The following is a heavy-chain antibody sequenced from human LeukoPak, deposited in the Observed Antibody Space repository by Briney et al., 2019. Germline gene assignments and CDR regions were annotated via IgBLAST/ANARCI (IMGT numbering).Heavy chain of an antibody. D-gene: IGHD5-12*01. CDR3: ARLVATILQVDY. Sequence: SETLSLTCAVYGGSFSGYYWSWIRQPPGKGLEWIGEINHSGSTNYNPSLKSRVTISVDTSKNQFSLKLSSVTAADTAVYYCARLVATILQVDYWGQGTLVTVSS. V-gene: IGHV4-34*01. J-gene: IGHJ4*02. CDR1: GGSFSGYY. CDR2: INHSGST.